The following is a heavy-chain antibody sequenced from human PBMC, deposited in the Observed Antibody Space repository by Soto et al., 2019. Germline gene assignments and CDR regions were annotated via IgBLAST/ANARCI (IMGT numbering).Heavy chain of an antibody. Sequence: ASVKVSCKASGYTFTNYGLTWVRQAPGQGPEWVGWISAYNGNTHYAQRLQGRVAMTTDTSTSTAYMELRSLSSDDTAVYYCARPQNDILTDSYTNYFDSWGQGTPVTVSS. CDR2: ISAYNGNT. CDR3: ARPQNDILTDSYTNYFDS. J-gene: IGHJ4*02. D-gene: IGHD3-9*01. V-gene: IGHV1-18*01. CDR1: GYTFTNYG.